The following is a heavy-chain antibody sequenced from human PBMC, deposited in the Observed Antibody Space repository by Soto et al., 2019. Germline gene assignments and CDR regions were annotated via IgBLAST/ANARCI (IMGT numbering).Heavy chain of an antibody. CDR1: GYTFTSYA. Sequence: QVHLVQSGAEVKKPGASVKISCRASGYTFTSYAIHWVRLAPGHGLEWMGWITGGNNTKYSQTFMGRVSIRSDTSASTAYMELSSLRSEDTALYFCARGRLFNDYWAQGTLVTVSS. CDR2: ITGGNNT. V-gene: IGHV1-3*01. J-gene: IGHJ4*02. D-gene: IGHD3-22*01. CDR3: ARGRLFNDY.